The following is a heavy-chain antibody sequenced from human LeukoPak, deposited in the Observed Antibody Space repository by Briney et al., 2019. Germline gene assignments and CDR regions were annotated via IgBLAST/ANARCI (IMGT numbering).Heavy chain of an antibody. V-gene: IGHV3-30-3*01. D-gene: IGHD3-10*01. CDR1: GFTFSSYA. J-gene: IGHJ4*02. CDR3: AKEPALYYGSGSSDY. CDR2: ISYDGSNK. Sequence: GRSLRLSCAASGFTFSSYAMHWVRQAPGKGLEWVAVISYDGSNKYYADSVKGRFTISRDNSKNTLYLQMNSLRAEDTAVYYCAKEPALYYGSGSSDYWGQGTQVTVSS.